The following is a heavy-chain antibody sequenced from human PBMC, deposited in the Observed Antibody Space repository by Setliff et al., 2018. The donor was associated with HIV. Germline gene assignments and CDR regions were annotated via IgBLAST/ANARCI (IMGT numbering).Heavy chain of an antibody. CDR1: GYTFSSYD. CDR2: MNPNSGNT. V-gene: IGHV1-8*01. D-gene: IGHD6-13*01. J-gene: IGHJ4*02. Sequence: ASVKVSCKASGYTFSSYDINWVRQTAGQGLEWMGWMNPNSGNTGYAQKFQGRVTMTRNTSITTAYMELTNVTSEDTAVYYCAREGAAAGTSRPYFDYWGQGALVTVS. CDR3: AREGAAAGTSRPYFDY.